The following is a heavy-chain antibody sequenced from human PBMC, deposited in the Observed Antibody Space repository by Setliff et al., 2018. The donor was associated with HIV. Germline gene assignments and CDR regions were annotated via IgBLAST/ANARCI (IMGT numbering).Heavy chain of an antibody. CDR1: GSTFSNHD. CDR2: MNPDSGNT. V-gene: IGHV1-8*02. D-gene: IGHD3-22*01. J-gene: IGHJ4*02. CDR3: ARGLYSNWVVTAAVFDY. Sequence: ASVKVSCKASGSTFSNHDINWVRQATGQGLEWRGWMNPDSGNTGHAQKYQGRVTMTRDTSISTDYMDLSSLRSEDTAVYYCARGLYSNWVVTAAVFDYWGQGTLVTVSS.